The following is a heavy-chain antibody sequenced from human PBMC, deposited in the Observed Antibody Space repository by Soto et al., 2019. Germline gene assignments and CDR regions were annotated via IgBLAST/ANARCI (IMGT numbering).Heavy chain of an antibody. CDR1: GFSFGSFA. D-gene: IGHD2-21*01. CDR3: AKELNSMWFPLDD. CDR2: LSYGST. Sequence: LRLSCAASGFSFGSFAMSWVRQAPGKGLEWVSSLSYGSTFYADSVKGRFTILNDISKNTLFLQMNSLRAEDTAVYYCAKELNSMWFPLDDWGQGTLVTVSS. V-gene: IGHV3-23*01. J-gene: IGHJ4*02.